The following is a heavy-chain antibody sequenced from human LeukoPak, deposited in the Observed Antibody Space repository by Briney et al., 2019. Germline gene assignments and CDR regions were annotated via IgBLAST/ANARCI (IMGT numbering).Heavy chain of an antibody. Sequence: GGSLRLSCAASGFTFDDYAMHWVRQPPGKGLEWVSGISWNSGSVAYADSVKGRFTISRDNAKNSLYLQMNSLIAEDTALYYCAKERYGGSHYFGMVVWGQGTTVTVSS. V-gene: IGHV3-9*01. D-gene: IGHD4-23*01. CDR2: ISWNSGSV. J-gene: IGHJ6*02. CDR1: GFTFDDYA. CDR3: AKERYGGSHYFGMVV.